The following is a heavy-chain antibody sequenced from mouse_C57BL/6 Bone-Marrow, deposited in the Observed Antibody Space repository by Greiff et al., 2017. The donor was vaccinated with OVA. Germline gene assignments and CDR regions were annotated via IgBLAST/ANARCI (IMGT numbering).Heavy chain of an antibody. CDR2: IHPNSGST. D-gene: IGHD1-1*01. CDR3: AGITTVPFDY. V-gene: IGHV1-64*01. J-gene: IGHJ2*01. CDR1: GYTFTSYW. Sequence: QVQLQQPGAELVKPGASVKLSCKASGYTFTSYWMHWVKQRPGQGLEWIGMIHPNSGSTNYNEKFKSKATMTVDNSSSTAYMQLSSLTSEDAADYYCAGITTVPFDYWGQGTTLTVSS.